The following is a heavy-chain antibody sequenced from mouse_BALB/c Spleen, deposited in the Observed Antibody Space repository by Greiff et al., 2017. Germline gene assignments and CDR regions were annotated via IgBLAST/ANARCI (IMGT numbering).Heavy chain of an antibody. J-gene: IGHJ4*01. V-gene: IGHV1S137*01. CDR3: ARENYVSYYAMDY. CDR2: ISTYYGDA. CDR1: GYTFTDYA. D-gene: IGHD1-1*01. Sequence: VQLQQSGAELVRPGVSVKISCKGSGYTFTDYAMHWVKQSHAKSLEWIGVISTYYGDASYNQKFKGKATMTVDKSSSTAYMELARLTSEDSAIYYCARENYVSYYAMDYWGQGTSVTVSS.